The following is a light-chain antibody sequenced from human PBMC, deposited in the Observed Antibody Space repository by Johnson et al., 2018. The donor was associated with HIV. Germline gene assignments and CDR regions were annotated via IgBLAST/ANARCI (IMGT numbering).Light chain of an antibody. CDR1: SSNIGDNS. J-gene: IGLJ1*01. Sequence: QSVLTQPPSVSAAPGQKVTISCSGSSSNIGDNSVSWYQHLPGTAPKLLIYDDNKRPSGIPDRFSASKSGTSATLGITGLQTGDEADYYCGTWDSSLSAGVFGTGTNVTVL. CDR3: GTWDSSLSAGV. V-gene: IGLV1-51*01. CDR2: DDN.